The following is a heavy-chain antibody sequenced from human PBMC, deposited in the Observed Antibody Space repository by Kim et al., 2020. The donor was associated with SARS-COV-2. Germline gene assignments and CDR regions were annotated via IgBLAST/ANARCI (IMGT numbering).Heavy chain of an antibody. CDR3: VRLVVAAPFGL. D-gene: IGHD2-15*01. Sequence: GGSMRLSCAASGFTFSSYWMHCVRQAPGEGLVWVSRINTDGSSTSYADSVKGRFTISRNKAEHTLYLQMNSLRDADTAVYYCVRLVVAAPFGLCGQGTLV. J-gene: IGHJ1*01. CDR1: GFTFSSYW. V-gene: IGHV3-74*01. CDR2: INTDGSST.